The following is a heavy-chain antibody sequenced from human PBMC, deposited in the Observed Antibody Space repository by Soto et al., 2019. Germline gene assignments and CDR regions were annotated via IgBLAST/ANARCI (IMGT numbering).Heavy chain of an antibody. D-gene: IGHD3-10*01. CDR2: IYYSGST. Sequence: QVQLQESGPGLVKPSQTLSLTCTVSGGSISGGGYYWTWIRQHPGKGLEWIGYIYYSGSTYYNPSLKNRLLISVDTSTNKCSLKLSSVTDADTAGYYCARGDGYYGSGVKGGFDYWGQGTLVTVSS. J-gene: IGHJ4*02. CDR3: ARGDGYYGSGVKGGFDY. CDR1: GGSISGGGYY. V-gene: IGHV4-31*03.